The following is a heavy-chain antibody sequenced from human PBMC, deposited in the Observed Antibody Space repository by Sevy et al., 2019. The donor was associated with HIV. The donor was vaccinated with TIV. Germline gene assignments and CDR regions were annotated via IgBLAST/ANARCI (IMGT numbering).Heavy chain of an antibody. CDR1: GFTFSSYA. CDR2: ISYDGSNK. D-gene: IGHD3-22*01. V-gene: IGHV3-30*04. CDR3: AKDLLEYYYDSSGRGMDV. Sequence: GGSLRLSCAASGFTFSSYAMHWVRQAPGKGLEWVAVISYDGSNKYYADSVKGRFTISRDNSKNTLYLQMNSLRAEDTAVYYCAKDLLEYYYDSSGRGMDVWGQGTTVTVSS. J-gene: IGHJ6*02.